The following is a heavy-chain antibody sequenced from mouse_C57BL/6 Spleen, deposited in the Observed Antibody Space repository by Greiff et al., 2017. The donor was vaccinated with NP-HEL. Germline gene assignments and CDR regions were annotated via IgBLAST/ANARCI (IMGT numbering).Heavy chain of an antibody. D-gene: IGHD2-3*01. J-gene: IGHJ2*01. CDR1: GYTFTSYW. Sequence: QVQLQQPGAELVMPGASVKLSCKASGYTFTSYWMHWVKQRPGQGLEWIGEIDPSDSYTNYNQKFKGKSTLTVDKPSSTAYMQLSSLTSEDSAVYYCARSAPDGYYGYFDYWGQGTTLTVSS. CDR3: ARSAPDGYYGYFDY. CDR2: IDPSDSYT. V-gene: IGHV1-69*01.